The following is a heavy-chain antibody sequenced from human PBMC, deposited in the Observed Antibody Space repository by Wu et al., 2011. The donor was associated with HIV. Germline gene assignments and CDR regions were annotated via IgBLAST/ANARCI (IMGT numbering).Heavy chain of an antibody. J-gene: IGHJ4*02. CDR2: IYPGNSDT. V-gene: IGHV5-51*03. D-gene: IGHD2-2*01. Sequence: VQLVQSGAEVKKVGESLQISCKGSGYIFTSQWIGWVRQMPGKGLEWMGIIYPGNSDTRYGPSFQGQVTLSVDKSISTAYLQWSSLKASDTAMYYCARAPLTYCSSTSCYSAKFVDYVGQGTLVTVSS. CDR1: GYIFTSQW. CDR3: ARAPLTYCSSTSCYSAKFVDY.